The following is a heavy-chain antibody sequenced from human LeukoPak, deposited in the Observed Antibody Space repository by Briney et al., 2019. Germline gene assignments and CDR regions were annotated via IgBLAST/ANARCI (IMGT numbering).Heavy chain of an antibody. Sequence: SETLSLTCTVSGGSISSYYWSWIRQPPGKGLEWIGYIYHSGSTNYNPSLKSRVTISVDTSKNQFSLKLSSVTAADTAVYYCARHRVAAAGAWGPFDYWGQGTLVTVSS. CDR1: GGSISSYY. CDR3: ARHRVAAAGAWGPFDY. D-gene: IGHD6-13*01. V-gene: IGHV4-59*08. CDR2: IYHSGST. J-gene: IGHJ4*02.